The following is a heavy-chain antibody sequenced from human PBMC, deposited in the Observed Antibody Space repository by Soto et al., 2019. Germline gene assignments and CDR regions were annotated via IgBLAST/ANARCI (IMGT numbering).Heavy chain of an antibody. CDR3: AREGSWDYYGGNSDRY. V-gene: IGHV1-8*01. D-gene: IGHD4-17*01. Sequence: QVQLVQSGAEVKKPGASVKVSCKASGYTFTSYDINWVRQATGQGLEWMGWMNPNSGNTGYAQKFHGTVTMTRKTSISTAYKELSSLRSEDTAVYYCAREGSWDYYGGNSDRYWGQGTLVTVSS. J-gene: IGHJ4*02. CDR1: GYTFTSYD. CDR2: MNPNSGNT.